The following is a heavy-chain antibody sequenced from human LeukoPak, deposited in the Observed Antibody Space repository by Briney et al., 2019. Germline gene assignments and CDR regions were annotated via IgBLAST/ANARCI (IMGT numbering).Heavy chain of an antibody. V-gene: IGHV3-11*05. CDR1: GFSFSDYC. D-gene: IGHD6-19*01. J-gene: IGHJ4*02. CDR2: ISSRSSST. Sequence: GGSLRLSCAASGFSFSDYCMSWIRQAPGKGLEWVSYISSRSSSTNYADSVKGRFTMSRDSAKNSLYLQMNSLRAEDTAVYYCARDVRTGWYAADYWGQGTLVTVSS. CDR3: ARDVRTGWYAADY.